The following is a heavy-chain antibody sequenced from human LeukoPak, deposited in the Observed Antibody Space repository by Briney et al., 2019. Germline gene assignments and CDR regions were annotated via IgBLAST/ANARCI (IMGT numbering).Heavy chain of an antibody. CDR2: ISGSGGST. D-gene: IGHD6-13*01. CDR3: AKALEQETVIALDS. J-gene: IGHJ4*02. CDR1: GFTFSTYA. Sequence: GGSLRLSCAASGFTFSTYAMGWVRQASGKGLEWVSAISGSGGSTYYADSVKGRFTISRDNSKNTLYLQMNSLRAEDTSIYFCAKALEQETVIALDSWGQGTLVTVSS. V-gene: IGHV3-23*01.